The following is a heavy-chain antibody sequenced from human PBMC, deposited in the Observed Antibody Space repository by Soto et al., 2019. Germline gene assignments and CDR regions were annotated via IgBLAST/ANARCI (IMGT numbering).Heavy chain of an antibody. V-gene: IGHV3-72*01. Sequence: LRLSCVVSGFTFSDHSMDWVRHAPGKGLEWIGRSRGKAYSFTTEYAASVKGRFAILRDDLQNSLSLQMNTLESEDTALYYCARHGPMGASDYWGQGSLVTVSS. CDR3: ARHGPMGASDY. CDR1: GFTFSDHS. J-gene: IGHJ4*02. D-gene: IGHD1-26*01. CDR2: SRGKAYSFTT.